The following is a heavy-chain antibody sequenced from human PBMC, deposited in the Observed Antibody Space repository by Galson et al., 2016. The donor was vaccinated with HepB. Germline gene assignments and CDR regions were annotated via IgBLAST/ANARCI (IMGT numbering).Heavy chain of an antibody. CDR1: GYRFNEYG. CDR3: SRVGFMLSQRWSDF. Sequence: SVKVSCKASGYRFNEYGISWVRQAPGQGLEWLGWINVLDGDTASGDTLQGSLILTTDTSTHTAFMELRSLRADDTAVYFCSRVGFMLSQRWSDFWGQGTQVTVSS. D-gene: IGHD5-18*01. J-gene: IGHJ4*02. V-gene: IGHV1-18*01. CDR2: INVLDGDT.